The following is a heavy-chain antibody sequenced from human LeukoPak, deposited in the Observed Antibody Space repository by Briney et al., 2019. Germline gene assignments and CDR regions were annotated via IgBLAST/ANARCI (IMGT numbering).Heavy chain of an antibody. CDR2: INSDGSTT. Sequence: PGGSLRLSCAASGFTFSSYWMHWVRQAPGKGLVWVSRINSDGSTTSYADSVKGRFTISRDNAKNSLYLQMNSLRAEDTAVYYCARARRDGYNVYWYFDLWGRGTLVTVSS. CDR3: ARARRDGYNVYWYFDL. V-gene: IGHV3-74*01. CDR1: GFTFSSYW. J-gene: IGHJ2*01. D-gene: IGHD5-24*01.